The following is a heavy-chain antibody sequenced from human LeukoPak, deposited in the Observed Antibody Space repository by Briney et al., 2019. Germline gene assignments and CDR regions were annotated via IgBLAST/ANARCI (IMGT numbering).Heavy chain of an antibody. CDR1: GGIFSSYA. D-gene: IGHD3-9*01. Sequence: SVKVSCKASGGIFSSYAISWVRQARGQGLEWMGGLIPIFGTENYAQKFQGRVTITADESTSTAYMELSSLRSEDTAVYYCARAGHPVLTGYYLLYFDYWGQGTLVTVSS. CDR3: ARAGHPVLTGYYLLYFDY. CDR2: LIPIFGTE. V-gene: IGHV1-69*13. J-gene: IGHJ4*02.